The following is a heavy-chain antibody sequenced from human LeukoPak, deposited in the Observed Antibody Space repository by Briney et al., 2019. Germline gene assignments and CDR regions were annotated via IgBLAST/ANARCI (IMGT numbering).Heavy chain of an antibody. CDR1: GGSVTDYY. J-gene: IGHJ3*02. Sequence: SETLSLTCTVSGGSVTDYYWSWIRQSPGKGLEWIGYIYYTGTSYNPSLKSRVTISADTSKNQFSLKLSSVTAADTAVYYCARDGRYYYAFDIWGQGTMVTVSS. CDR3: ARDGRYYYAFDI. V-gene: IGHV4-59*02. D-gene: IGHD1-26*01. CDR2: IYYTGT.